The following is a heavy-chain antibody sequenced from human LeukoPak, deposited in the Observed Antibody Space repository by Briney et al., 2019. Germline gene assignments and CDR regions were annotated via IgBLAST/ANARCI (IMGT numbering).Heavy chain of an antibody. J-gene: IGHJ4*02. D-gene: IGHD5-24*01. V-gene: IGHV4-34*01. CDR3: ARRPLKLEMATVFDY. CDR2: INHSGST. Sequence: PSETLSLTCGVSGGSFSNYYWRWIRQSPENGLEWIWEINHSGSTNYNPSLKSRVTLSVDTSKNQFSLKLSSVTAADTAVYYCARRPLKLEMATVFDYWGQGTLVTVSS. CDR1: GGSFSNYY.